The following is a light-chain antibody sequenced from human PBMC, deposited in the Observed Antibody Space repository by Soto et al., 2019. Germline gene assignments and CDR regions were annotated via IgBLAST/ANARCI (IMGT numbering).Light chain of an antibody. Sequence: QSVLTQPASVSGSPGQSITISCTGTSRDDGGYNYVSWYQQHQGKAPKLMSYDVTNRPSGVSNRFSGSKSGNTASLTISGLQAEDDADYYCSSYTSSSTPLVFGGGTKLPVL. J-gene: IGLJ3*02. CDR3: SSYTSSSTPLV. CDR2: DVT. V-gene: IGLV2-14*01. CDR1: SRDDGGYNY.